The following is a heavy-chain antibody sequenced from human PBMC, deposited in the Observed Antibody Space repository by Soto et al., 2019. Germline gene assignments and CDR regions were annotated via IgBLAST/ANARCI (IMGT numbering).Heavy chain of an antibody. Sequence: QVQLVQSGAEVKKPGSSVKVSCKASGGTFSSYAISWVRQAPGQGLEWMGGIIPIFGTANYAQKFQDRDTITAEKARSTTYRELSSMRPDDKTVYYCASSAIDHYYSGMDVWGQGNTVTDSS. CDR3: ASSAIDHYYSGMDV. CDR2: IIPIFGTA. J-gene: IGHJ6*02. D-gene: IGHD2-21*01. CDR1: GGTFSSYA. V-gene: IGHV1-69*14.